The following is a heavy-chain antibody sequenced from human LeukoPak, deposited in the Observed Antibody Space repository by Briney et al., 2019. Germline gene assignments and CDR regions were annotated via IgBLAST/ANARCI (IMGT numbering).Heavy chain of an antibody. CDR2: ISAYNGNT. V-gene: IGHV1-18*01. J-gene: IGHJ4*02. Sequence: ASVKVSCKASGYTFTSYGISWVRQAPGQGLEWMGWISAYNGNTNYAQKLQGRVTMTTDPATSTAYMELRSLRSDDTAVYYCARDHYYDSSIDYWGQGTLVTVSS. CDR3: ARDHYYDSSIDY. D-gene: IGHD3-22*01. CDR1: GYTFTSYG.